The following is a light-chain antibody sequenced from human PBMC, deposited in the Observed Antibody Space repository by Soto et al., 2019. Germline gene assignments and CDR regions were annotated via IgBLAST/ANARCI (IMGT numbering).Light chain of an antibody. V-gene: IGLV2-8*01. CDR3: SAYAGSSTWV. J-gene: IGLJ2*01. CDR2: EVY. CDR1: SSDVGGYNY. Sequence: QSAPTQPPSASGSPGQSVTFSCTGTSSDVGGYNYVSWYQQYPGKAPKLMIYEVYKRHSGVPDRVSGPKSGNTASLTVSGLQPEDEADYYCSAYAGSSTWVFGGGTQLTVL.